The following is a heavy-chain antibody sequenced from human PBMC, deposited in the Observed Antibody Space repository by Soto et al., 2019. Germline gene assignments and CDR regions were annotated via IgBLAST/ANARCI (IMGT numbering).Heavy chain of an antibody. D-gene: IGHD5-12*01. CDR3: AKDLTRGSGYALKIDY. CDR2: ISGSGGST. Sequence: GGSLRLSCAASGFTFSSYAMSWVRQAPGKGLEWVSAISGSGGSTYYADSVKGRFTISRDNSKNTLYLQMNSLRAEDTAVYYCAKDLTRGSGYALKIDYWGQGTLVTVSS. J-gene: IGHJ4*02. V-gene: IGHV3-23*01. CDR1: GFTFSSYA.